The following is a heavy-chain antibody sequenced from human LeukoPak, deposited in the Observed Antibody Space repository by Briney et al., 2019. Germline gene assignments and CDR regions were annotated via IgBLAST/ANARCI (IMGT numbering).Heavy chain of an antibody. J-gene: IGHJ4*02. V-gene: IGHV3-30*04. Sequence: GRSLRLSCAASGFTFSSYAMHWVRQAPGKGLEWVAVISYDGSNKYYADSVKGRFTISRDNSKNTLYLQMNSLRAEDTAVYYCARGSGQWLLLRGFDYWGQGTLVTVSS. CDR3: ARGSGQWLLLRGFDY. CDR1: GFTFSSYA. CDR2: ISYDGSNK. D-gene: IGHD3-22*01.